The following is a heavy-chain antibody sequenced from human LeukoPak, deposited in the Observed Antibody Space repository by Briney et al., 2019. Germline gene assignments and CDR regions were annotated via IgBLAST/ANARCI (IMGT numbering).Heavy chain of an antibody. Sequence: GGSLRLSCAAYGFTFSSYWMRWVRQAPGKGLVWVSRINSDGSSTSYADPVKGRFTISRDNAKNTLYLQMNSLRAEDTAVYYCARDQTRQDFDYWGQGTLVTVSS. CDR2: INSDGSST. J-gene: IGHJ4*02. CDR1: GFTFSSYW. D-gene: IGHD6-6*01. CDR3: ARDQTRQDFDY. V-gene: IGHV3-74*01.